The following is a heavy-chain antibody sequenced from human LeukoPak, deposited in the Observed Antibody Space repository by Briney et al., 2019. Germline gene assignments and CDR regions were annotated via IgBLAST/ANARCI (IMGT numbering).Heavy chain of an antibody. CDR3: ARAHCSDGSCYGNYYYYYGMDV. V-gene: IGHV3-33*01. D-gene: IGHD2-15*01. Sequence: GGSLRLSCAASGFTFSSYGMHWVRQAPGKGLEWVAVIWYDGSNKYHADSVKGRFTISRDNSKNTLYLQMNSLRVEDTAVYYCARAHCSDGSCYGNYYYYYGMDVWGQGTTVTVSS. CDR2: IWYDGSNK. J-gene: IGHJ6*02. CDR1: GFTFSSYG.